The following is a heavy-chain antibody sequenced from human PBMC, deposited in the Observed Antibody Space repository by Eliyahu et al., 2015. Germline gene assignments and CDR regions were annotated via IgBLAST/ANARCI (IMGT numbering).Heavy chain of an antibody. J-gene: IGHJ5*02. CDR3: TKGGWDNWFDP. CDR1: GFTFNNAW. Sequence: EVQLVESGGGLVKPGGSLRLSWAASGFTFNNAWMSWVRQAPGKGLEWVGRIKSKTDGGTTDYAAPVKGRFTISRDDSKNTLYLQMNSLKTEDTAVYYCTKGGWDNWFDPWGQGTLVTVSS. D-gene: IGHD6-19*01. CDR2: IKSKTDGGTT. V-gene: IGHV3-15*01.